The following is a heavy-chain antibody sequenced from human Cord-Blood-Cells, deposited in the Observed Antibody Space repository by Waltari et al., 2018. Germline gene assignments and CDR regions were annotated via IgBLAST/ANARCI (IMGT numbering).Heavy chain of an antibody. D-gene: IGHD3-10*01. CDR2: NNHSGST. CDR3: ARGAYYGSGSYYAYYYYGMDV. V-gene: IGHV4-34*01. J-gene: IGHJ6*02. CDR1: GGPFSGYY. Sequence: VQLQQWGAGLLKPPETLSLTCAVYGGPFSGYYRSWIRLPPGKGLEWIGENNHSGSTNYNPSLKSRVTISVDTSKNQFSLKLSSVTAADTAVYYCARGAYYGSGSYYAYYYYGMDVWGQGTTVTVSS.